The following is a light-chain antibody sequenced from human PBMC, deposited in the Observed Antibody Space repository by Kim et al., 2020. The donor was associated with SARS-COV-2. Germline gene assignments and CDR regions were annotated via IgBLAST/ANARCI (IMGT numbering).Light chain of an antibody. CDR1: QAVISN. V-gene: IGKV1-8*01. CDR2: AAS. J-gene: IGKJ1*01. Sequence: AATGGGVTITCRASQAVISNLAWYQQQPGEAPKLLIYAASTLQSGVPSRFSGSGSGTDFTLTISCLQSEDFATYYCQQYYSSPPAFGEGTKVDIK. CDR3: QQYYSSPPA.